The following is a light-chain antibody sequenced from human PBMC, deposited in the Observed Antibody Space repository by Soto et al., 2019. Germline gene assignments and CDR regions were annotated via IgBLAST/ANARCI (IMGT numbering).Light chain of an antibody. V-gene: IGKV1-5*01. CDR1: QSISSW. Sequence: DIQMTQSPSTLSASVGDRVTITCRASQSISSWLAWYQQKPGKAPKLLIYDASSLESGVPSRFSGSGSGTDFSLPISSLQPDDFANYYCQQYNSYSPITFGQGTRLEIK. CDR2: DAS. CDR3: QQYNSYSPIT. J-gene: IGKJ5*01.